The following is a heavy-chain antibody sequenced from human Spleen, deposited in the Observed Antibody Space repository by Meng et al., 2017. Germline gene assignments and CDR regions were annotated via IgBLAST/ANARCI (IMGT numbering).Heavy chain of an antibody. V-gene: IGHV1-8*02. CDR1: GYTFTGYY. J-gene: IGHJ5*02. CDR2: MRPNSDNT. CDR3: AREGLDP. Sequence: QVQLVQSGAEVKKPGASVKVSCKASGYTFTGYYMHWVRQATGQGLEWMGYMRPNSDNTDYAQKFQGRITMTTNTSISTAYMELSSLTSEDTAVYYCAREGLDPWGQGTLVTVSS.